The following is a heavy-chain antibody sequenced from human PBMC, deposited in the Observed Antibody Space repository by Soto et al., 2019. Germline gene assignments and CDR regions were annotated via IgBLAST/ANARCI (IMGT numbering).Heavy chain of an antibody. J-gene: IGHJ6*03. D-gene: IGHD5-12*01. CDR3: ARESGGATATLDYYYFYMDV. CDR1: GDSFNDYY. CDR2: INPNSGAT. V-gene: IGHV1-2*02. Sequence: ASVKVSCKTSGDSFNDYYIHWVRQAPGQGHEWIGWINPNSGATKYAQKFQGRVTVTRDTSIRTVYMELSSLRSDDTALYYCARESGGATATLDYYYFYMDVWGKGTTVTVSS.